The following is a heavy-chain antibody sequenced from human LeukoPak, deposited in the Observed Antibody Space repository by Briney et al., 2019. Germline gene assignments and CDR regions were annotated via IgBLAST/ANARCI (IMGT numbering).Heavy chain of an antibody. V-gene: IGHV1-8*02. CDR1: GYTFTSYG. D-gene: IGHD2-21*02. Sequence: ASVKVSCKASGYTFTSYGISWVRRAPGQGLEWMGWMNPNSGNTGYAQKVQGRVTMTRNTSISTAYMELSSLTSDDTAVYYCAVPGVPNSGDPKGRRLLYWGQGTLVTVSS. CDR3: AVPGVPNSGDPKGRRLLY. CDR2: MNPNSGNT. J-gene: IGHJ4*02.